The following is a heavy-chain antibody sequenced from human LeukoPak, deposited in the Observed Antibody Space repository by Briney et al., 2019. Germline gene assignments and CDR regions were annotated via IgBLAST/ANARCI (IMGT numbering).Heavy chain of an antibody. CDR3: ARDGSRTFWSGYANFDY. J-gene: IGHJ4*02. CDR1: GYTFTSYG. D-gene: IGHD3-3*01. V-gene: IGHV1-18*01. Sequence: GASVKVSCKASGYTFTSYGISWVRQAPGQGLEWMGWISAYNGNTNYAQKLQGRVTMTTDTSTSTAYMELRSLRSDDTAVYYCARDGSRTFWSGYANFDYWGQGTLVTVSS. CDR2: ISAYNGNT.